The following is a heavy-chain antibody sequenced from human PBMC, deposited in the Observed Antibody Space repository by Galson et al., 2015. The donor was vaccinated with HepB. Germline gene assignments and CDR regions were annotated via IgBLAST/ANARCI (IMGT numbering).Heavy chain of an antibody. V-gene: IGHV1-69*13. CDR3: ASGARYCSGGSCYHLGI. CDR1: GGTFSSYA. Sequence: SVKVSCKASGGTFSSYAISWVRQAPGQGLEWMGGIIPIFGTANYAQKFQGRVTITADESTSTAYMELSSLRAEDTAVYYCASGARYCSGGSCYHLGIWGQGTMVTVSS. D-gene: IGHD2-15*01. CDR2: IIPIFGTA. J-gene: IGHJ3*02.